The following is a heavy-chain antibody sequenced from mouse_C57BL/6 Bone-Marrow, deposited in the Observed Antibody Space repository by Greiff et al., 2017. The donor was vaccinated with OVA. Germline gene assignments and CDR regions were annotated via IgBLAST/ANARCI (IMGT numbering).Heavy chain of an antibody. CDR2: INPGSGGT. J-gene: IGHJ2*01. Sequence: VQLQQSGAELVRPGTSVKVSCKASGYAFTNYLIEWVKQRPGQGLEWIGVINPGSGGTNYNEKFKGKATLTADKSSSTAYMQLSSLTSEDSAVYFCAREGYYGSSPYWGQGTTLTVSS. CDR1: GYAFTNYL. CDR3: AREGYYGSSPY. D-gene: IGHD1-1*01. V-gene: IGHV1-54*01.